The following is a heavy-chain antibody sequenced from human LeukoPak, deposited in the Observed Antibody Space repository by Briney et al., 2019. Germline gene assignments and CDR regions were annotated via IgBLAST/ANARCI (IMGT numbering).Heavy chain of an antibody. Sequence: SETLSLTCTVSGGSISTSSYYWGWSRQPPGKGLECIGNIYYSGNTYYNPSLKSRVTISVDTSKKQFSLKLTSVTAADTAFYYCARDSSGFYYARMLNYWGQGTLVTVSS. CDR1: GGSISTSSYY. CDR3: ARDSSGFYYARMLNY. D-gene: IGHD3-22*01. J-gene: IGHJ4*02. CDR2: IYYSGNT. V-gene: IGHV4-39*07.